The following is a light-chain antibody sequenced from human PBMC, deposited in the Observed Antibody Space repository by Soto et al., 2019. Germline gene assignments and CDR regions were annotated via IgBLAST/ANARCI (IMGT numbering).Light chain of an antibody. V-gene: IGKV1-9*01. CDR3: QQLNTYPWS. CDR1: QDIGTY. CDR2: SAS. Sequence: EIQLTQSPSFLSASVGDTVTITCRASQDIGTYLAWYQEQPGKPSRLLVYSASTSQSGLPSRFSGSGSGTDFSLTISSLQPDDFTTYYCQQLNTYPWSFGQGTKVDIK. J-gene: IGKJ1*01.